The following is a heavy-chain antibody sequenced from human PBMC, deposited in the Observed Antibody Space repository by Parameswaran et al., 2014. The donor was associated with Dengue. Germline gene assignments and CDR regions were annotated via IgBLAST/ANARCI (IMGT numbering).Heavy chain of an antibody. V-gene: IGHV3-9*01. D-gene: IGHD2-8*01. J-gene: IGHJ3*02. Sequence: WIRQPPGKGLEWVSGISWNSGSLGYADSIRGRFTVSRDNAKKSLYVQMNSLRAEDTALYYCAKEGPEGVFDIWGQGTMVTVSS. CDR3: AKEGPEGVFDI. CDR2: ISWNSGSL.